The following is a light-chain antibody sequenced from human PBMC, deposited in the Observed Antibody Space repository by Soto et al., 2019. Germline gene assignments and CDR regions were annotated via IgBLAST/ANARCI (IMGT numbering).Light chain of an antibody. V-gene: IGLV7-46*01. CDR3: MLSYSGPSV. CDR1: TGTVTSGHY. Sequence: QTVVTQEPSLTVSPGGTVTLTCGSSTGTVTSGHYPYWFQLKPGQAPRTLLYDINNKHSWTPARSSGSLLGGKAALTLSGAQPEDEADYYCMLSYSGPSVFGGGTQLTVL. J-gene: IGLJ7*01. CDR2: DIN.